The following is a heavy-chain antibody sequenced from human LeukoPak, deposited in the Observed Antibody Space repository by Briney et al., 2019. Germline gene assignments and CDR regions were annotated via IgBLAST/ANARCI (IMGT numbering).Heavy chain of an antibody. CDR2: IYHSGST. CDR3: ARARRYGSGSYYRYFDY. Sequence: SETLSLTCAVSGGSISSGGYSWSWIRQPPGKGLECIGYIYHSGSTYYNPSLKSRVTISVDRSKNQFSLKLSSVTAADTAVYYCARARRYGSGSYYRYFDYWGQGTLVTVSS. D-gene: IGHD3-10*01. V-gene: IGHV4-30-2*01. J-gene: IGHJ4*02. CDR1: GGSISSGGYS.